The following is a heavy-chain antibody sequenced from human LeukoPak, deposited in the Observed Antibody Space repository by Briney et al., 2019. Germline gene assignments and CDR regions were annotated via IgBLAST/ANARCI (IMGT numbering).Heavy chain of an antibody. CDR2: IKQDGSEK. D-gene: IGHD5-24*01. J-gene: IGHJ6*02. V-gene: IGHV3-7*03. CDR3: AREKIEMATIVYYYYYYGMDV. Sequence: GGSLRLSCAASGFTFSSYWMSWVRQAPGKGLEWVANIKQDGSEKYYVDSVKGRFTISRDNAKNSLYLQMNSLRAGDTAVYYCAREKIEMATIVYYYYYYGMDVWGQGTTVTVSS. CDR1: GFTFSSYW.